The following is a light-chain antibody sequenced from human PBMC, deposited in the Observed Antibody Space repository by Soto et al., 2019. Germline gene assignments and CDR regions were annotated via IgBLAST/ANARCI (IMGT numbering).Light chain of an antibody. CDR1: QSLLHTNGYNY. Sequence: DLVMTQSPLSLPVTPGEPASISCRSNQSLLHTNGYNYLDWYLQKPGQSPQLLIYLGSNRASGVPDRFSGSGSGTDFTLKISRVEAEDVGVYYCMQALQIPPTFGQGTRLEIK. J-gene: IGKJ5*01. CDR2: LGS. CDR3: MQALQIPPT. V-gene: IGKV2-28*01.